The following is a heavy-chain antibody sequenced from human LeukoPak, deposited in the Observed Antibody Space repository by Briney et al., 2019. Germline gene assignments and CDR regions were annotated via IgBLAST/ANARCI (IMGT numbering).Heavy chain of an antibody. V-gene: IGHV3-23*01. D-gene: IGHD2-2*01. CDR1: GVTLRNNA. J-gene: IGHJ4*02. Sequence: PGGSLRLSCAASGVTLRNNAMTWIRPAPGKGLQWVSDISGDGASTSYADSVRGRFTISRDNSKNTMYLQMNNLRAEDTAIYYCAKDRDCSSTGCYVFANWGQGTLVTVSS. CDR2: ISGDGAST. CDR3: AKDRDCSSTGCYVFAN.